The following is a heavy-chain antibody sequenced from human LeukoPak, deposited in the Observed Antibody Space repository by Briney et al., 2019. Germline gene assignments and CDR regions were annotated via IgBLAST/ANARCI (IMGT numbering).Heavy chain of an antibody. Sequence: SETLSLTCTVSGCSISSSSYYWGWIRQPPGKGLEWIGSIYYSGSTYYNPSLKSPVTISVDTSKNQFSLNLSYVAAEDTAVYYCGRHHGIAAASPGGFDPWGQGTMVTVSS. D-gene: IGHD6-13*01. CDR2: IYYSGST. CDR3: GRHHGIAAASPGGFDP. V-gene: IGHV4-39*01. CDR1: GCSISSSSYY. J-gene: IGHJ5*02.